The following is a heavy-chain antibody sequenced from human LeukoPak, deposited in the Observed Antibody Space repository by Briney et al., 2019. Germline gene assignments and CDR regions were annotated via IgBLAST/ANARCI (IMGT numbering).Heavy chain of an antibody. CDR2: IYHSGTT. J-gene: IGHJ3*02. D-gene: IGHD1-26*01. V-gene: IGHV4-4*02. CDR3: ARDGPSGSLDAFDI. Sequence: SGTLSLTCVVSGTSVTSSTWWSWVRQPPGKGLECIGEIYHSGTTNYNPSLESRVTISMDKSQNQFSLKLTSVTAADTAVYYCARDGPSGSLDAFDIWGQGTMVTVSS. CDR1: GTSVTSSTW.